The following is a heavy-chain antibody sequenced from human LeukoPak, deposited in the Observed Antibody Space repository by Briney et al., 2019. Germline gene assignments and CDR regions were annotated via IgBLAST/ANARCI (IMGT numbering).Heavy chain of an antibody. D-gene: IGHD1-7*01. V-gene: IGHV4-4*07. Sequence: PSETLSLTCTVSGGSISSYYWSWIRQPAGKGLECISGSTNYNPSLKSRVTISVDTSKNQFSLKLSSVTAADTAVYYCARDQGYNWNYRYHWFDPWGQGTLVTVSS. CDR2: SGST. CDR3: ARDQGYNWNYRYHWFDP. CDR1: GGSISSYY. J-gene: IGHJ5*02.